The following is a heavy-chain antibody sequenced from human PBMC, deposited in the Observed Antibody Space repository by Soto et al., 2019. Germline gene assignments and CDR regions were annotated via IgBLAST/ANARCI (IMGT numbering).Heavy chain of an antibody. D-gene: IGHD3-10*01. Sequence: SETRSLTCTVCGGSISSSSYYWGWIRQPPGKGLEWIGSIYYSGSTYYNPSLKSRVTISVDTSKNQFSLKLSSVTAADTAVYYCVRHRLAVTMVPNWFYPWGQGTLVTVYS. CDR1: GGSISSSSYY. CDR3: VRHRLAVTMVPNWFYP. J-gene: IGHJ5*02. CDR2: IYYSGST. V-gene: IGHV4-39*01.